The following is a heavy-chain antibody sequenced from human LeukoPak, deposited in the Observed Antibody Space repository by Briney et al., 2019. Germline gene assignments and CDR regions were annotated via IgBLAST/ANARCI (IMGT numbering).Heavy chain of an antibody. V-gene: IGHV4-34*01. CDR3: AREYSSSSVGAFDI. D-gene: IGHD6-6*01. CDR2: INHSGST. CDR1: GGSFSGYY. J-gene: IGHJ3*02. Sequence: SETLSLTCAVYGGSFSGYYWSWIRQPPGKGLERSGEINHSGSTNYNPSLKSRVTISVDTSKNQFSLKLSSVTAADTAVYYCAREYSSSSVGAFDIWGQGTMVTVSS.